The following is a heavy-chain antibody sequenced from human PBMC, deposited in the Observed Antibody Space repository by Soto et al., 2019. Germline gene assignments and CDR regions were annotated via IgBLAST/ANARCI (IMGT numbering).Heavy chain of an antibody. V-gene: IGHV3-23*01. J-gene: IGHJ4*02. D-gene: IGHD3-10*01. CDR1: GFTFSSYA. CDR3: ATDGGYGWGGSYADD. Sequence: EVPLLESGGGLVQPGGSLRLSCAASGFTFSSYAMSWVRQAPGKGLEWVSTTSSSGGSTYYADSVKGRFTISRDNSKNTVYLPMTSLRAEDIGVYYCATDGGYGWGGSYADDWGQGTLVTVSS. CDR2: TSSSGGST.